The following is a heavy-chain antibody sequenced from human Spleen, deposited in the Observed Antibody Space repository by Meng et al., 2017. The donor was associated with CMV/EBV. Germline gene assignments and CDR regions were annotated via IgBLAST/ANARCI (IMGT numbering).Heavy chain of an antibody. CDR3: ARDSSIAARNYYSGMDV. D-gene: IGHD6-6*01. J-gene: IGHJ6*02. Sequence: GESLKISCAASGFTFSGYGMHWVRQAPGKGLEWMAFIRFDGSITAYADFVKGRFTISRDNSKNTLYLQMNRLRDEDTAVYYCARDSSIAARNYYSGMDVWGQGTTVTVSS. CDR2: IRFDGSIT. CDR1: GFTFSGYG. V-gene: IGHV3-30*02.